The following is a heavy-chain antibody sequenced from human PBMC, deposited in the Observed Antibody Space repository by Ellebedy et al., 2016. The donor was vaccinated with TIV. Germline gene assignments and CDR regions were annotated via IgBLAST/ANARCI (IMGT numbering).Heavy chain of an antibody. J-gene: IGHJ6*02. D-gene: IGHD6-13*01. Sequence: MPSETLSLTCTVSGGSISSYYWSWIRQPPGKGLEWIGYIYYSGSTNYNPSLKSRVTISVDTSKNQFSLKLSSVTAADTAVYYCARRTSSSWYFDYYYGMDVWGQGTTVTVSS. V-gene: IGHV4-59*01. CDR1: GGSISSYY. CDR2: IYYSGST. CDR3: ARRTSSSWYFDYYYGMDV.